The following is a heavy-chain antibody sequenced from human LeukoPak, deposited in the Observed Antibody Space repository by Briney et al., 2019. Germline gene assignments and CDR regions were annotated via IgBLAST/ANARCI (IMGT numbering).Heavy chain of an antibody. Sequence: SGTLSLTCAVSGGSISSSNWWSWVRQPPGKGLEWIGEIYHSGSTNYNPSLKSRVTISVDTSKNQFSLKLSPVTAADTAVYYCARAAYIADFDYWGQGTLVTVSS. CDR2: IYHSGST. J-gene: IGHJ4*02. D-gene: IGHD4-11*01. CDR1: GGSISSSNW. V-gene: IGHV4-4*02. CDR3: ARAAYIADFDY.